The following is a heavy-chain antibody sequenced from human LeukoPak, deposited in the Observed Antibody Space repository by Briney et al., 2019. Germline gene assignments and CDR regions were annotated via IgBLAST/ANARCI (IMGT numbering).Heavy chain of an antibody. J-gene: IGHJ4*02. D-gene: IGHD3-10*01. V-gene: IGHV3-23*01. CDR1: GFTFSSYA. Sequence: GGSLRLSCAASGFTFSSYAMSWVRQAPGKGLEWVSSISGSGGSTYYADSVKGRFTISRDNSKNTLYLQMNSLRAEDTAVYYCAKGRGITMVRGVTLFLDYWGQGTLVTVSS. CDR2: ISGSGGST. CDR3: AKGRGITMVRGVTLFLDY.